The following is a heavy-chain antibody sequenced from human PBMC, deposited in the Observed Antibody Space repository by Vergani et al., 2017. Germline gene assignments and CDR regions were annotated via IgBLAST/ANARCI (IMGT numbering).Heavy chain of an antibody. CDR3: ASKRGACRAAYCHSYDF. CDR1: GDSVISTDYH. Sequence: QVQLQESGPGLVKPSETLSLTCTVSGDSVISTDYHWGWIPQPPGKGLEWFGSMDYSGSTSYNPSLESRISISCSTPKNQFSLRLTSVTAAATAVYYCASKRGACRAAYCHSYDFWGPGTLVGVSS. V-gene: IGHV4-39*01. J-gene: IGHJ4*02. CDR2: MDYSGST. D-gene: IGHD1-26*01.